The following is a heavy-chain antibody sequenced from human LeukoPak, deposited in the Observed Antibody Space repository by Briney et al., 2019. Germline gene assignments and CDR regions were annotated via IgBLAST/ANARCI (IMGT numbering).Heavy chain of an antibody. CDR3: AKVRGSYSPTGAFDI. D-gene: IGHD1-26*01. J-gene: IGHJ3*02. Sequence: GGSLRLSCAVSGFTFSSYAMSWVRQAPGKGLEWVSGISGSGGSTYYADSVKGRFTISRDNSKNTLYLQMNSLRAEDTAVYYCAKVRGSYSPTGAFDIWGQGTMVTVSS. V-gene: IGHV3-23*01. CDR2: ISGSGGST. CDR1: GFTFSSYA.